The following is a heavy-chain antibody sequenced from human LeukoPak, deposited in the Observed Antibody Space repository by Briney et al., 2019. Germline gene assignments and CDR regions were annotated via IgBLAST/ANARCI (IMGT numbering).Heavy chain of an antibody. D-gene: IGHD3-10*01. CDR1: GFTFSNAW. J-gene: IGHJ4*02. V-gene: IGHV3-15*05. Sequence: GGSLRLSCAASGFTFSNAWMSWVRQAPGKGLEWVGRIKSKTDGGTTDYAAPVKGRFTISRDDSKNTLYLQMNSVGVEDTAVYYCARVWFGYFFQWGQGALVTVSS. CDR3: ARVWFGYFFQ. CDR2: IKSKTDGGTT.